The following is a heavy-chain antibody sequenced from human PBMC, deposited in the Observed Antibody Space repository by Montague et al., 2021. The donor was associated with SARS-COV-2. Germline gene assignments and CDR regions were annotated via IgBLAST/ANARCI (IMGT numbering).Heavy chain of an antibody. Sequence: SETLSLTCTVSGGSVSSYYGSWIRQPPGKGLEWIGYMSYSGTTNYNPSLRSRLTMSIDTSKDQLSLKLSSLTAADAAVYCCARGRDQLGWFDPWGQGTLVTVSS. D-gene: IGHD7-27*01. J-gene: IGHJ5*02. CDR1: GGSVSSYY. CDR3: ARGRDQLGWFDP. V-gene: IGHV4-59*02. CDR2: MSYSGTT.